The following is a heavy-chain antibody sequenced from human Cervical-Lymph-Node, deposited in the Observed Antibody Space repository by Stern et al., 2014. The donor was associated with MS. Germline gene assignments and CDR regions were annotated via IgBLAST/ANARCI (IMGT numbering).Heavy chain of an antibody. CDR1: GGTFSSYA. CDR2: IIPIFGTA. CDR3: ARSEGLVVVADNWFDP. V-gene: IGHV1-69*01. D-gene: IGHD2-15*01. Sequence: VQLVESGAEVKKPGSSVKVSCKASGGTFSSYAINWVRQAPGQGLEWMGGIIPIFGTANYAQKFQGRGTITADESTSAAYMELSRLRSEDTAVYYCARSEGLVVVADNWFDPWGQGTLVTVSS. J-gene: IGHJ5*02.